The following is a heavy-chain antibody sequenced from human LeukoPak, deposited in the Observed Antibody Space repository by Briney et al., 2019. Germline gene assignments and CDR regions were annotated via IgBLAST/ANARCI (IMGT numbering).Heavy chain of an antibody. CDR3: ARLTRDGYTTF. CDR2: IYKGST. J-gene: IGHJ4*02. CDR1: GGSISTDH. D-gene: IGHD5-24*01. Sequence: PSETLSLTCTISGGSISTDHWSWIRQPPEKGLEWIGYIYKGSTNYNPSLKSRVTISVVTSKNQFSLKLRSVTAADTAVYYCARLTRDGYTTFWGQGTLVSVSS. V-gene: IGHV4-59*01.